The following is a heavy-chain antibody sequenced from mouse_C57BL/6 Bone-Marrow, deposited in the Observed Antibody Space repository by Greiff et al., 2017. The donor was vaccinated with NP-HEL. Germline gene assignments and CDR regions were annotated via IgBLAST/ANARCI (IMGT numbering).Heavy chain of an antibody. J-gene: IGHJ2*01. CDR2: INPSSGYT. CDR1: GYTFTSYT. CDR3: ARGGTTVVFDY. Sequence: QVQLQQSGAELARPGASVKMSCKASGYTFTSYTMHWVKQRPGQGLEWIGYINPSSGYTKYNQKFKDKATLTADKSSSNDYMQLSSLTSEDSAVYYCARGGTTVVFDYWGQGTTLTVSS. D-gene: IGHD1-1*01. V-gene: IGHV1-4*01.